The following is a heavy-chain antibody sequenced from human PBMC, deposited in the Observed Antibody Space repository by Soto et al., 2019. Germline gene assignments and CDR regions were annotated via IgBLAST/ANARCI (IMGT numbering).Heavy chain of an antibody. D-gene: IGHD4-17*01. CDR2: ISGSGGST. CDR1: GFTFSNYA. J-gene: IGHJ4*02. CDR3: ATTVALDY. Sequence: EVQLLESGGGLVQPGGSLRLSCAASGFTFSNYAMSWVRQAPGKGLEWVSSISGSGGSTYYADSVKGRFTISRDNSKNTLYLQMNSRRDTDTDVSYYATTVALDYWGQGTLVTVSS. V-gene: IGHV3-23*01.